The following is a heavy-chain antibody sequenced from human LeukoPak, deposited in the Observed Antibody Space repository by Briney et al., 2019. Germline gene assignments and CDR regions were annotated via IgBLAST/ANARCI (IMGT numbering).Heavy chain of an antibody. J-gene: IGHJ6*02. V-gene: IGHV3-74*01. Sequence: GGSLRLSCTASGFSFSGHWMHWARQLPGKGLVWVSRISPTGSTTSYADSVKGRFTISRDNSKNTLYLQMNSLRAEDTAVYYCAKDDAYYGMDVWGQGTTVTVSS. CDR1: GFSFSGHW. CDR2: ISPTGSTT. CDR3: AKDDAYYGMDV.